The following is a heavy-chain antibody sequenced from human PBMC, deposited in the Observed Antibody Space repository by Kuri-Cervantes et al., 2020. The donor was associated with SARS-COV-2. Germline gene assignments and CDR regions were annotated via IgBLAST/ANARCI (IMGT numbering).Heavy chain of an antibody. V-gene: IGHV3-21*01. CDR3: ARDLNWNVNYYYGMDV. CDR2: ISSSSSYI. J-gene: IGHJ6*01. CDR1: GFTFSSYS. Sequence: GESLKISCAASGFTFSSYSMNWVRQAPGKGLEWVSSISSSSSYIYYADSVKGRFTISRDNAKNSLYLQMNSLRAEDTAVYYCARDLNWNVNYYYGMDVWGQGTTVTGSS. D-gene: IGHD1-1*01.